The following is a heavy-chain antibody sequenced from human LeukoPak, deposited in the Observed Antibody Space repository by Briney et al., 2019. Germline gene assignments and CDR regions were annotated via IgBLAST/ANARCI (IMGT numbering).Heavy chain of an antibody. CDR2: I. Sequence: GGPLRLSCAASGFTFNSYAMNWVRQAPGKGLEWISAIYADSVKGRFTISRDNAKNTVSLQLNSLRAEDTAIYYCAKTYRDYFDYWGRGSLLTVSS. V-gene: IGHV3-23*01. D-gene: IGHD5-18*01. J-gene: IGHJ4*02. CDR1: GFTFNSYA. CDR3: AKTYRDYFDY.